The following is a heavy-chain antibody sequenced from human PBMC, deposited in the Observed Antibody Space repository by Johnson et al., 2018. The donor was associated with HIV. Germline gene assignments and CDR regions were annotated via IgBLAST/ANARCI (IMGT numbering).Heavy chain of an antibody. Sequence: QLVESGGGVVQPGTSLRLSCAASGFTFSSYPMHWVRQAPGKGLEWVAIISYDGGSKYYADSVKGRFTISRDNAKNSLYLQMNSLRAEDTAVYYCARDWAAVGRVGGMDAFDIWGQGTMVTVSS. J-gene: IGHJ3*02. D-gene: IGHD6-13*01. CDR1: GFTFSSYP. V-gene: IGHV3-30*04. CDR3: ARDWAAVGRVGGMDAFDI. CDR2: ISYDGGSK.